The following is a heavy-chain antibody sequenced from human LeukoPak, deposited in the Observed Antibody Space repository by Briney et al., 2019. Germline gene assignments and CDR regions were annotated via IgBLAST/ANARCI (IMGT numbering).Heavy chain of an antibody. CDR3: ANLFLDLRGYSSSWYGMDV. J-gene: IGHJ6*02. CDR2: ISNDGSRK. V-gene: IGHV3-30*18. CDR1: GFTFSRHG. D-gene: IGHD6-13*01. Sequence: GGSLRLSCAPSGFTFSRHGMHWVRQAPGKGLEWVAIISNDGSRKYYAHSVEGRFTISRDNSKNTLYLQMDSLRAEDTAVYYCANLFLDLRGYSSSWYGMDVWGQGTTVTVSS.